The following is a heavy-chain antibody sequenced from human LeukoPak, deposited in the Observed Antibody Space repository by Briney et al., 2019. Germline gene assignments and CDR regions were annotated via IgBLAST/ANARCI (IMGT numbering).Heavy chain of an antibody. D-gene: IGHD2-15*01. CDR2: ISHRGST. J-gene: IGHJ5*02. CDR1: GYSTSSDDC. V-gene: IGHV4-38-2*02. CDR3: VRDGGSYYTASPNNWFDP. Sequence: PSETLSLTCIVSGYSTSSDDCWGWIRQPPGKGLEWIGSISHRGSTYYNPSLKSRVTISADTPNNQFSLRLSSVTAADTAVYYCVRDGGSYYTASPNNWFDPWGQGTLVTVSS.